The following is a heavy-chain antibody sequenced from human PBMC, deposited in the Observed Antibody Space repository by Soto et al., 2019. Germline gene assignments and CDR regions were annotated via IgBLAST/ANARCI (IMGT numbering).Heavy chain of an antibody. V-gene: IGHV3-15*01. J-gene: IGHJ4*02. Sequence: VLLVESGGGLVQPGGSLRLSCAASGFTFRDTWMAWVRQGPGKGLEWVGRISPKTGGATTDYAATVKDRFTISRDDPENTVYLQMHSLIIEATAIYYCTTGAYYFGSGSQLGWGQGTLVTVSS. CDR1: GFTFRDTW. D-gene: IGHD3-10*01. CDR2: ISPKTGGATT. CDR3: TTGAYYFGSGSQLG.